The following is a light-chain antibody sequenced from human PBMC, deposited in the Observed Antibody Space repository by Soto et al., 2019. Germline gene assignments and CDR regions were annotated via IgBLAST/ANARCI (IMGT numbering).Light chain of an antibody. CDR1: QSVSRN. CDR2: GAS. Sequence: EIVMTQSPAALSVSPGERATLSCRASQSVSRNLAWYQQKPGQAPRLLIYGASTRATGIPVRFSGSGSGTEFTLTIRSLQSEDFAVYYCRQYNSWPSFTFGPGTKVDIK. V-gene: IGKV3-15*01. J-gene: IGKJ3*01. CDR3: RQYNSWPSFT.